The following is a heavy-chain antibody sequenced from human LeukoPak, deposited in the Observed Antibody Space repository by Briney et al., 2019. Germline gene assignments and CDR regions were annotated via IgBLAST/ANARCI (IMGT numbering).Heavy chain of an antibody. CDR3: ARGSGIAAVNDY. D-gene: IGHD6-13*01. CDR1: GGSFSGYY. Sequence: PSETLSLTCAVYGGSFSGYYWSWIRQPPGKGLEWIGEINHSGSTNYNPSLKSRVTISVDTSKNQFSLKLSSVTAADTAVYYCARGSGIAAVNDYWGQGTQVTVSS. CDR2: INHSGST. J-gene: IGHJ4*02. V-gene: IGHV4-34*01.